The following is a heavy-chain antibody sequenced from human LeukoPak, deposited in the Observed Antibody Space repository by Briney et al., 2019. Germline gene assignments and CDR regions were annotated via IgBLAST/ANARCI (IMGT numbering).Heavy chain of an antibody. CDR3: ASDFSP. CDR2: IYNRGRT. J-gene: IGHJ5*02. CDR1: GDSISSDY. Sequence: SETLSLTCTGFGDSISSDYWTWIRQSPGKGLDWTGLIYNRGRTNYNPSLKSRVTISLDRSMNQFSLKVSSGAAADTAVYYCASDFSPWGPGTLVTVSS. V-gene: IGHV4-59*13.